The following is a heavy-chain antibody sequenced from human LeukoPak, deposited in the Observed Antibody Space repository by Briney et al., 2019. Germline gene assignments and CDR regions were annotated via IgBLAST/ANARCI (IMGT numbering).Heavy chain of an antibody. Sequence: ASVKVSCKASGYTFTGYYMHWVRQAPGQGLEWMGWINPNSGGTNYAQKFQGRVTMTRDTSISTAYMELSRLRSDDTAVYYCASPFGGSSSIAAGWPTTNWGQGTLVTVSS. J-gene: IGHJ4*02. V-gene: IGHV1-2*02. CDR3: ASPFGGSSSIAAGWPTTN. D-gene: IGHD6-13*01. CDR2: INPNSGGT. CDR1: GYTFTGYY.